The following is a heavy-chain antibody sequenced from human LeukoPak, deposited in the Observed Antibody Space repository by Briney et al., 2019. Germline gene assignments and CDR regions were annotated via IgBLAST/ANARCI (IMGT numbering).Heavy chain of an antibody. J-gene: IGHJ5*02. CDR2: IYTSGST. CDR3: ARDKQQLVQADWFDP. Sequence: PSETLSLTCTVSGGSISSYYWSWIRQPAGKGLEWIGRIYTSGSTNYNPSLKSRVTMSVDTSKNQFSLKLSSVTAADTAVYYCARDKQQLVQADWFDPWGQGTLVTVSS. D-gene: IGHD6-13*01. V-gene: IGHV4-4*07. CDR1: GGSISSYY.